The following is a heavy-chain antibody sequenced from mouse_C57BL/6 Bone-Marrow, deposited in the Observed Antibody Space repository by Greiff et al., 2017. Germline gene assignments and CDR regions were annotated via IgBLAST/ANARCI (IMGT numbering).Heavy chain of an antibody. CDR2: LYPGDGDT. Sequence: VQLQQSGAELVKPGASVKISCKASGYAFSSYWMNWVKQRPGKGLEWIGQLYPGDGDTNYNGKFKGKATLTADKSTSTANMQLSSLTSEDSAVYFCATLPLYYGSTWCAYGGQGTLVTVSA. J-gene: IGHJ3*01. CDR3: ATLPLYYGSTWCAY. CDR1: GYAFSSYW. D-gene: IGHD1-1*01. V-gene: IGHV1-80*01.